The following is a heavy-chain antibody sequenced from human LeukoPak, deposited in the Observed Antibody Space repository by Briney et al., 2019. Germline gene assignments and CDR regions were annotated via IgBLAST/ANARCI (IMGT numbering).Heavy chain of an antibody. CDR3: ARDRNRLVLRDHYMDV. J-gene: IGHJ6*03. Sequence: ASVKVSCKASGGTFSSYAISWVRQAPGQGLEWMGWISAYNGNTNYAQKLQGRVTMTTDTSTSTAYMELRSLRSDDTAVYYCARDRNRLVLRDHYMDVWGKGTTVTVSS. D-gene: IGHD1-14*01. V-gene: IGHV1-18*01. CDR1: GGTFSSYA. CDR2: ISAYNGNT.